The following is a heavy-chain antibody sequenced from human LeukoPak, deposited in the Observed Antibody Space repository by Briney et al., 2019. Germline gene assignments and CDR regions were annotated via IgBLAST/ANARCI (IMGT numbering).Heavy chain of an antibody. J-gene: IGHJ3*02. Sequence: SETLSLTCTVSGGSISSSSYYWGWIRQHPGKGLEWIGYIYYSGSTSYNPSLRSRVAISVDTSKNQFSLRLSSVTAADTAVYYCARPGGGVKSSGYYPGAFDIWGQGTMVTVSS. CDR2: IYYSGST. D-gene: IGHD3-22*01. CDR1: GGSISSSSYY. CDR3: ARPGGGVKSSGYYPGAFDI. V-gene: IGHV4-31*03.